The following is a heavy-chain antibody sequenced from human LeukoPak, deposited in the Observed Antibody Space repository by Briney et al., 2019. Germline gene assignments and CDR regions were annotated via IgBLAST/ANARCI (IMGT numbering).Heavy chain of an antibody. CDR3: ARDRTRDYYYYGMDV. V-gene: IGHV4-4*02. CDR1: VGSISSGNW. J-gene: IGHJ6*02. CDR2: IHHNGTR. D-gene: IGHD1-1*01. Sequence: SGTLSLTCGVSVGSISSGNWWTWVRQSPGKGLEWIGEIHHNGTRNYNPSLKSRVIISLDTFKNQLSLKLSSVTAADTAVYYCARDRTRDYYYYGMDVWGQGTTVTVSS.